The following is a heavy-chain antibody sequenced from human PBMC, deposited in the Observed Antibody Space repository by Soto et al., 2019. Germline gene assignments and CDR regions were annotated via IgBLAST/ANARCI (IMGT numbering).Heavy chain of an antibody. J-gene: IGHJ5*02. V-gene: IGHV4-34*10. CDR3: ARDQGVAAAGITWFDP. CDR1: GGSFSGYS. CDR2: IHSSGST. D-gene: IGHD6-13*01. Sequence: PSETLSLTCAVYGGSFSGYSWSCIRQPPEKGLEWIGEIHSSGSTNYNPSLKSRVTMSVDTSKNQFSLRLMSLTAADTAVYYCARDQGVAAAGITWFDPWGQGSLVTVSS.